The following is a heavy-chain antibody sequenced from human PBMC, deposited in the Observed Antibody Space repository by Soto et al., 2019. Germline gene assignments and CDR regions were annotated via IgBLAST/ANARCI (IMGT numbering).Heavy chain of an antibody. J-gene: IGHJ6*02. CDR3: ARDRYGSWSYSLPYYYYGMDV. CDR1: GYTFTGYY. D-gene: IGHD3-10*01. V-gene: IGHV1-2*04. CDR2: INPNSGGT. Sequence: ASVKVSCKASGYTFTGYYMHWVRQAPGQGLEWMGWINPNSGGTNYAQKFQGWVTMTRDTSISTAYMELSRLRSDDTAVYYCARDRYGSWSYSLPYYYYGMDVWGQGTTVTVSS.